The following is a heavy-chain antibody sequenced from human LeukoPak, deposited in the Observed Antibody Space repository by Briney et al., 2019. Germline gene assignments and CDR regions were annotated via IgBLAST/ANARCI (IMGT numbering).Heavy chain of an antibody. CDR2: IKHDGSQK. CDR1: GFTFSRYW. Sequence: GGSLRLSCAASGFTFSRYWMSWVRQAPGRGLEWVANIKHDGSQKYYVDSVKGRITISRDNAKNSLYLQMNSLRVEDTAVYYCARDKSIPHLDAFDIWGQGTMVTVSS. J-gene: IGHJ3*02. CDR3: ARDKSIPHLDAFDI. V-gene: IGHV3-7*05. D-gene: IGHD2-2*02.